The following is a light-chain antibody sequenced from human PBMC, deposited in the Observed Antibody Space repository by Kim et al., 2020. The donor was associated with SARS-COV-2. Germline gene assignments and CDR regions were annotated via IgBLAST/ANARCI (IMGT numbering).Light chain of an antibody. CDR2: AAS. Sequence: DIQMTQSPSSLSASVGDRVTITCRASQDISNYLAWYQQEPGKVPKLLIYAASALQSGVPSRFGGSGSGTDFTLTITSLQPEDVATYYCHTYNSIPSTFGPGTKVDIK. J-gene: IGKJ1*01. CDR3: HTYNSIPST. V-gene: IGKV1-27*01. CDR1: QDISNY.